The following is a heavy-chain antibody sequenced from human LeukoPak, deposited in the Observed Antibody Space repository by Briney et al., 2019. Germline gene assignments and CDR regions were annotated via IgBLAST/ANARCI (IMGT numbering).Heavy chain of an antibody. CDR2: IYYSGST. Sequence: SETLSLTCTVSGGSISSYYWSWIRQPPGKGLEWIGYIYYSGSTNYNPSLKSRVTISVDTSKNQFSLKLSSVTAADTAVYYCARVRSSGWYFYYFDYRGQGTLVTVSS. CDR3: ARVRSSGWYFYYFDY. D-gene: IGHD6-19*01. V-gene: IGHV4-59*01. CDR1: GGSISSYY. J-gene: IGHJ4*02.